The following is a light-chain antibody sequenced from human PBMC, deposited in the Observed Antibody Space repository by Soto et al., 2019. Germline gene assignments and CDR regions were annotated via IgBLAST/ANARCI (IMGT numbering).Light chain of an antibody. CDR1: ALPKKY. J-gene: IGLJ3*02. Sequence: YELTQSPSVSVSPGQTARITCSGDALPKKYAYWYQQKPGQTPVLVIYKDTQRPSGIPERISGSTSGTTVTLTISGVQAEDEADYYCQSADSSNIWVFGGGTKLTVL. CDR2: KDT. V-gene: IGLV3-25*02. CDR3: QSADSSNIWV.